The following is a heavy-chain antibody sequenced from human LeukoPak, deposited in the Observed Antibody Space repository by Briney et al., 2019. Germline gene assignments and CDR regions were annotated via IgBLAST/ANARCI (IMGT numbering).Heavy chain of an antibody. CDR1: GFTFSSYS. D-gene: IGHD6-19*01. J-gene: IGHJ4*02. CDR3: ARSGIAVAGTYYFDY. Sequence: GGSLRLSCAASGFTFSSYSMNWVRQAPGKGLEWVSSISSSSSYIYYADSVKGRFTISRDNAKNSLYLQMNSLRAEDTAVYYCARSGIAVAGTYYFDYWGQGTLVTVSS. CDR2: ISSSSSYI. V-gene: IGHV3-21*01.